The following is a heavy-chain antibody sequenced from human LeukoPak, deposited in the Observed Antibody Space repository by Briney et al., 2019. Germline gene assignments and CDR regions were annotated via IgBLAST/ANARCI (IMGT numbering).Heavy chain of an antibody. CDR1: GFIFSSYG. V-gene: IGHV3-33*01. Sequence: TGVSLRLSCAASGFIFSSYGMHWVRQAPGKGLEWVAVTWYDGSNKYYADAVKGRFTISRDNSKNTLYLQMNSLRAEDTAVYFCARDHGDYSGKDYWGQGTLVTVSS. CDR2: TWYDGSNK. CDR3: ARDHGDYSGKDY. J-gene: IGHJ4*02. D-gene: IGHD4-17*01.